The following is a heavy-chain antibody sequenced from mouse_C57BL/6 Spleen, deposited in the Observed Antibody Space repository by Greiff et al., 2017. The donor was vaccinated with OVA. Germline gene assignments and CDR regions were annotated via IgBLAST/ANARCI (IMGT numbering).Heavy chain of an antibody. CDR3: ARDRGLLRAMDY. CDR2: ISDGGSYT. Sequence: EVQLVESGGGLVKPGGSLKLSCAASGFTFSSYAMSWVRQTPEKRLVWVATISDGGSYTYYPDNVKGRFSISRDNAKNNLYLQMSHLKSEDTAMYYCARDRGLLRAMDYWGQGTSVTVSS. D-gene: IGHD2-3*01. J-gene: IGHJ4*01. V-gene: IGHV5-4*01. CDR1: GFTFSSYA.